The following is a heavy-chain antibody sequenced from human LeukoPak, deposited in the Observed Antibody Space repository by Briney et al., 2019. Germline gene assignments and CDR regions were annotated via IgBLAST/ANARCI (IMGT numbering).Heavy chain of an antibody. CDR2: INTNTGNP. Sequence: ASVKVSCKVSGYTLTELSMHWVRQAPGKGLEWMGWINTNTGNPTYAQGFTGRIVFSLDTSVSTAYLQISTLKAEDSAVYYCAKNGLGAVVKTDWGQGTLVTVSS. CDR1: GYTLTELS. V-gene: IGHV7-4-1*02. J-gene: IGHJ4*02. D-gene: IGHD3-22*01. CDR3: AKNGLGAVVKTD.